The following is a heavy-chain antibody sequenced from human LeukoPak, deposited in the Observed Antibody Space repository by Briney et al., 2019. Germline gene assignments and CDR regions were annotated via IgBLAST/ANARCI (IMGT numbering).Heavy chain of an antibody. CDR1: GFSINTGDYS. V-gene: IGHV4-30-2*01. J-gene: IGHJ4*02. D-gene: IGHD3-10*01. Sequence: PSETLSLTCTVSGFSINTGDYSWNWIRQPPGQGLERIGSIYHRGSTSYTPSLASRVTISLDTSENQFSLKLSSVAAADTAVYYCARDRGSGYFDYWGQGALVTVSS. CDR2: IYHRGST. CDR3: ARDRGSGYFDY.